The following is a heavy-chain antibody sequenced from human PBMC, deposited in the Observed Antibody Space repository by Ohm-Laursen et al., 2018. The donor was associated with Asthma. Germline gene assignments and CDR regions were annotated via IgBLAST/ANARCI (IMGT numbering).Heavy chain of an antibody. Sequence: SLRLSCSASGISVSSNYMSWVRQAPGKGLEWVSVIYSGGSTYYADSVKGRFTISRDNSKNTLYLQMNSLRAEDTAVYYCARDPAIAGWQQLSNFDYWGQGTLVTVSS. D-gene: IGHD6-13*01. CDR3: ARDPAIAGWQQLSNFDY. CDR1: GISVSSNY. V-gene: IGHV3-53*05. CDR2: IYSGGST. J-gene: IGHJ4*02.